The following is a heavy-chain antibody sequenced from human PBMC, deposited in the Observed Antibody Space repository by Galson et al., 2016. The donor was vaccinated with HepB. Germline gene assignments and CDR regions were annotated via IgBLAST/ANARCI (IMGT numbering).Heavy chain of an antibody. Sequence: CAISGDSVSNNHAAWNWIRQSPSRGFEWLGRTFYRSNWQTDYAPSVESRIIINADTFKNQVSLLVNSVTPEDTAVYYCARVVELGRGFHVWGQGTTVTVSS. V-gene: IGHV6-1*01. J-gene: IGHJ6*02. CDR2: TFYRSNWQT. CDR3: ARVVELGRGFHV. D-gene: IGHD3-10*01. CDR1: GDSVSNNHAA.